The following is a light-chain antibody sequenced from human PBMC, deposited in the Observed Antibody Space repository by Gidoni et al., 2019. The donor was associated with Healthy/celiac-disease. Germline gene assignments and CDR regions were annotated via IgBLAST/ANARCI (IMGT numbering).Light chain of an antibody. CDR2: AAS. CDR1: QSISSY. J-gene: IGKJ1*01. CDR3: QQSYSTPRT. V-gene: IGKV1-39*01. Sequence: DIQMTQSPSSLSASVGDRVTITRRASQSISSYLNWYQQKPGKAPKLLIYAASSLQSGVPSSFSGSGSGTDFTLTISSLQPEDFATYYCQQSYSTPRTFGQGTKVEIK.